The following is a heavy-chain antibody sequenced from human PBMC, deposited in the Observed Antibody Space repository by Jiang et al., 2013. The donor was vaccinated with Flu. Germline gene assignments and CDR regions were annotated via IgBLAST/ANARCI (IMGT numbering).Heavy chain of an antibody. CDR1: GYSFTNYW. CDR3: ARQSNYYDTSGYYRLFDF. Sequence: VQLVESGAEVRKPGESLKISCTGSGYSFTNYWIGWVRQMPGKGLEWMGIIYPGDSDTRFSPSFQGQVTISADKSISTAYLQWSSLEASDTAMYYCARQSNYYDTSGYYRLFDFWGQGTLVTVS. J-gene: IGHJ4*02. V-gene: IGHV5-51*01. D-gene: IGHD3-22*01. CDR2: IYPGDSDT.